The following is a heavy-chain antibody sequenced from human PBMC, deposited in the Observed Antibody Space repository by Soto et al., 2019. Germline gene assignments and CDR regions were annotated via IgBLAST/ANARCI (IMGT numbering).Heavy chain of an antibody. CDR2: IYYSGIT. J-gene: IGHJ5*02. CDR3: GKGGTVFGPVSRFWLDP. Sequence: QVRLQESGPGLVKPSQTLSLKCTVSGASISSGDYYWSWVRQPPGKGLEWIGNIYYSGITYFNPYLKSRVAISMETSTNQFFLALSSVTAADTGVYLCGKGGTVFGPVSRFWLDPWYQGTLVTVSS. D-gene: IGHD3-3*01. CDR1: GASISSGDYY. V-gene: IGHV4-30-4*01.